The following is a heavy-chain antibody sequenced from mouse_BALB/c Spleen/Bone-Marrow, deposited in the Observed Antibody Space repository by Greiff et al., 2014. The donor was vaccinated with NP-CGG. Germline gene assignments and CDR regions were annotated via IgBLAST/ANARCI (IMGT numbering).Heavy chain of an antibody. V-gene: IGHV3-2*02. D-gene: IGHD1-1*01. J-gene: IGHJ1*01. CDR3: ARYYYVSSPYWYFDV. CDR2: ISYSGGT. CDR1: GYSITSDYA. Sequence: EVQLQQSGPGLVKPSQSLSLTCTVTGYSITSDYAWNWIRQFPGNKLEWMGYISYSGGTSYNPSLKSRISITRDTSKNQFFLQLNSVTTEDTATYYCARYYYVSSPYWYFDVWGAGTTVTVSS.